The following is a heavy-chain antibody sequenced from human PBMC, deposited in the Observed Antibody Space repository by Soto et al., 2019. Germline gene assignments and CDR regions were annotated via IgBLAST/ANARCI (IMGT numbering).Heavy chain of an antibody. CDR1: GFTFSNYG. V-gene: IGHV3-30*18. CDR2: ISYEGSNK. D-gene: IGHD1-26*01. J-gene: IGHJ6*02. CDR3: AQVGFSGSSTYYYYYGMDV. Sequence: QVQLVESGGGVVQPGRSLRLSCAASGFTFSNYGMQWVRQAPGKGLEWVAGISYEGSNKYHAVSVKGRFTISRDNSTNTLYLQMNSLRAEDTAVYYCAQVGFSGSSTYYYYYGMDVWGQGTTVTVSS.